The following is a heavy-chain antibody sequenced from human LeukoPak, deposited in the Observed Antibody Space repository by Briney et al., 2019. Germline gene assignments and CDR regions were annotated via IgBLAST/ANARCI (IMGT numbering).Heavy chain of an antibody. V-gene: IGHV3-7*01. D-gene: IGHD3-22*01. Sequence: GGSLRLSCAASGFTFSSYWMSWVRQAPGKGLEWVANIKQDGSEKYYVDSVKGRFTISRDNAKNSLYLQMNSLRAEDTAVYYCARDSVHGYYDSSGYSALVDYWGQGTLVTVSS. J-gene: IGHJ4*02. CDR2: IKQDGSEK. CDR1: GFTFSSYW. CDR3: ARDSVHGYYDSSGYSALVDY.